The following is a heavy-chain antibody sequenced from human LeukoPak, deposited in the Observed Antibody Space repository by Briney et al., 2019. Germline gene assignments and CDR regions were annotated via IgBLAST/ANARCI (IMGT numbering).Heavy chain of an antibody. V-gene: IGHV3-23*01. D-gene: IGHD3-10*01. CDR3: AKDPHLWPDAFDI. Sequence: GGSLRLSCAVDGFTFSSYAMSWVRPAPGKGLEWVSAIMGSGGSTYYADSVKGRFAISRDNSKTTLYLQMNILRAEDTAVYYCAKDPHLWPDAFDIWGQGTMVTVSS. CDR1: GFTFSSYA. J-gene: IGHJ3*02. CDR2: IMGSGGST.